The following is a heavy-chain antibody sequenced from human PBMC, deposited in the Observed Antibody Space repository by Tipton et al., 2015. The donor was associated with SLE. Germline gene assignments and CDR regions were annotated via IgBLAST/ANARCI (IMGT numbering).Heavy chain of an antibody. V-gene: IGHV3-23*01. CDR3: AKARYSSGWLVDY. CDR2: ISGVGDTT. CDR1: GFTFSSYA. J-gene: IGHJ4*02. Sequence: GSLRLSCAASGFTFSSYAMHWVRQAPGKGLEWVSTISGVGDTTYCAASVKGRFTISRDSSKNTLYLQMNSLRAEDTAVYYCAKARYSSGWLVDYWGQGTLVTVSS. D-gene: IGHD6-19*01.